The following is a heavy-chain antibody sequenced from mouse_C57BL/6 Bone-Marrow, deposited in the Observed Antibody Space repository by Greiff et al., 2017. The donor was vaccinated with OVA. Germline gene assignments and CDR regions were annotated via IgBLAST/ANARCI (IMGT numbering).Heavy chain of an antibody. CDR3: ARHEDGYYAYYCAY. CDR2: IYPGDGGT. J-gene: IGHJ2*01. V-gene: IGHV1-82*01. D-gene: IGHD2-3*01. CDR1: GYAFSSSW. Sequence: QVELQQSGPELVKPGASVKISCKASGYAFSSSWMNWVKQRPGKGLEWIGRIYPGDGGTNYNGKFKGKATLTADTSSSTAYMQLSSLTSEDSAVYFCARHEDGYYAYYCAYWGQGTTLTVSS.